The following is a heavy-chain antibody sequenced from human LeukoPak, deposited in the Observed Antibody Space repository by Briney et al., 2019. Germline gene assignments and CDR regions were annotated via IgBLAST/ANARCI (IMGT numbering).Heavy chain of an antibody. V-gene: IGHV3-33*08. Sequence: GGSLRLSCAASGFTFSSYGMHWVRQAPGKGLEWVAVIWYGGSNKYYAGSVKGRFTISRDNSKNTLYLQMNSLRAEDTAVYYCARDPQEQQLVPWGQGTLVTVSS. J-gene: IGHJ4*02. CDR3: ARDPQEQQLVP. CDR1: GFTFSSYG. CDR2: IWYGGSNK. D-gene: IGHD6-13*01.